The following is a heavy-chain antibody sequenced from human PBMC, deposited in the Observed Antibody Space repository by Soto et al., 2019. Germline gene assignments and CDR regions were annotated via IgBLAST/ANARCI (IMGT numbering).Heavy chain of an antibody. CDR1: GFTVSGMF. CDR2: IYPAGPT. V-gene: IGHV3-53*01. D-gene: IGHD6-19*01. CDR3: ARDADSSGLHY. J-gene: IGHJ4*02. Sequence: PGGSLRLSCAASGFTVSGMFMNWVRQAPGKGLEWVSVIYPAGPTYYADSVKGRFTISRDNSKNTLFLQLNNLRAEDTAVYYCARDADSSGLHYRGQGSLVTVSS.